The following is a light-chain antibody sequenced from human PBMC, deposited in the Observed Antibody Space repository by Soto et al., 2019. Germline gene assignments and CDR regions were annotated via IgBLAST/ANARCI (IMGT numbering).Light chain of an antibody. CDR1: SSDVGGYNY. CDR3: ISYAGSNNF. V-gene: IGLV2-8*01. CDR2: EVS. Sequence: QSALTQPPSASGSPGQSVTISCTGTSSDVGGYNYVSWYQQHPGKAPKLMIYEVSKRPSGVPHRFSGSKSGNTASLTVSGLQAEDEADYYCISYAGSNNFFGGGTKLTVL. J-gene: IGLJ2*01.